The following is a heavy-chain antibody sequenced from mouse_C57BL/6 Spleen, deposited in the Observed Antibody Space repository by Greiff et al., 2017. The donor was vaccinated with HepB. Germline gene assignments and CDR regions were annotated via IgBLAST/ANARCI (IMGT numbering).Heavy chain of an antibody. J-gene: IGHJ3*01. D-gene: IGHD2-3*01. CDR1: GYSITSGYY. V-gene: IGHV3-6*01. Sequence: EVHLVESGPGLVKPSQSLSLTCSVTGYSITSGYYWNWIRQFPGNKLEWMGYISYDGSNNYNPSLKNRISITRDTSKNQFFLKLNSVTTEDTATYYCASLGDGYFSFAYWGQGTLVTVSA. CDR2: ISYDGSN. CDR3: ASLGDGYFSFAY.